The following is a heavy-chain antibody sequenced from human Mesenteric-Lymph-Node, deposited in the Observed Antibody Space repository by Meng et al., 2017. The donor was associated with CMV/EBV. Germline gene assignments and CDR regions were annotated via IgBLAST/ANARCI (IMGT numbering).Heavy chain of an antibody. CDR1: GFTFGSYW. CDR2: INQDGSVK. CDR3: ARDLGGCSSTSCYIYYYYGMDV. Sequence: GESLKISCAASGFTFGSYWMSWVRQAPGKGLAWVANINQDGSVKYYVDSVKGRFTISRDNAKNSLYLQMNSLRVEDTAVYYCARDLGGCSSTSCYIYYYYGMDVWGQGTTVTVSS. J-gene: IGHJ6*02. V-gene: IGHV3-7*01. D-gene: IGHD2-2*02.